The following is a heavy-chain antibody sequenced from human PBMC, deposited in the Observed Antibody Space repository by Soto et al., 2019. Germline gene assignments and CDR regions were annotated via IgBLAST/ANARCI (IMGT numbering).Heavy chain of an antibody. J-gene: IGHJ4*02. CDR3: ARGLRIGGATHKFDY. D-gene: IGHD1-26*01. CDR1: VDRVSSNLSA. V-gene: IGHV6-1*01. CDR2: TYYRSKWYN. Sequence: TQAHPLTCDLPVDRVSSNLSAPNWFRQTPSRGLEWLGRTYYRSKWYNDYAVSVKSRIIINSDTSRNQVVLTMTNMDPVDTATYYCARGLRIGGATHKFDYWGQGALVTVSS.